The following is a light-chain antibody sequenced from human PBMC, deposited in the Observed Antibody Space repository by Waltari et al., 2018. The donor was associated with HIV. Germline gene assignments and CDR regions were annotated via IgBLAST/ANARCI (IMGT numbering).Light chain of an antibody. CDR3: LLFFGGLWV. CDR1: TGAVPSDFY. J-gene: IGLJ3*02. V-gene: IGLV7-43*01. CDR2: DTK. Sequence: QTVVTQEPSLTVSPGGTVPPTFASNTGAVPSDFYPNWVQLRPGQPPTTLISDTKNKHSWTPDRFSGFLFGGKAALTVSGVKPEDEAEYYCLLFFGGLWVFGGGTKLTVL.